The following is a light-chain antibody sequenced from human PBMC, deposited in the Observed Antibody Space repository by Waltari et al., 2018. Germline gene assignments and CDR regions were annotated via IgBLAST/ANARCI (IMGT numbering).Light chain of an antibody. CDR1: IGHSSYA. CDR2: LNSDGSH. Sequence: QVVLTQSPSASASLGASVKLTCTLSIGHSSYAIAWHPQQPEKGPQDLMKLNSDGSHSKGDGIPDRFSGSSSGAERYLTISSLQSEDEADYYCQTWGTGYRVFGGGTKLTVL. J-gene: IGLJ3*02. CDR3: QTWGTGYRV. V-gene: IGLV4-69*01.